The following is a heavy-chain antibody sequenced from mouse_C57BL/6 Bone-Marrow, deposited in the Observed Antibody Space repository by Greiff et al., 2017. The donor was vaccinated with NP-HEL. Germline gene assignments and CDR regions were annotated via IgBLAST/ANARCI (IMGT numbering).Heavy chain of an antibody. CDR3: ARNPLIYDGYYGFAY. Sequence: EVKLQQSGPELVKPGASVKISCKASGYSFTGYYMNWVKQSPEKSLEWIGEINPSTGGTTYNQKFKAKATLTVDKSSSTAYMQLKSLTSEDSAVYYCARNPLIYDGYYGFAYWGQGTLVTVSA. J-gene: IGHJ3*01. CDR2: INPSTGGT. V-gene: IGHV1-42*01. D-gene: IGHD2-3*01. CDR1: GYSFTGYY.